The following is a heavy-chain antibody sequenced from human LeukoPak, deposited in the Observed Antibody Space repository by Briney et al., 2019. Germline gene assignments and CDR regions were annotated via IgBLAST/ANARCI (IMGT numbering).Heavy chain of an antibody. D-gene: IGHD3-3*01. V-gene: IGHV3-23*01. CDR2: ISGSGGST. J-gene: IGHJ6*02. CDR3: AKWVPRSLESIYGMDV. Sequence: GGSLRLSCAASGFTFSSYAMSWVRQAPGKGLEWVSTISGSGGSTYHADSAKGRFTISRDNSKSTLDLQMNSLRAEDTAVYYCAKWVPRSLESIYGMDVWGQGTTVIVSS. CDR1: GFTFSSYA.